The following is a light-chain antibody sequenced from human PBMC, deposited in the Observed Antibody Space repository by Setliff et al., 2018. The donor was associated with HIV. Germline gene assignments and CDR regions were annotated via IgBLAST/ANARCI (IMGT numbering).Light chain of an antibody. CDR1: NIGSKS. CDR2: DDN. Sequence: SYELTQPPSVSVAPGKTARVTCGGDNIGSKSVHWYQQKPVPAPVVVVYDDNDRPSEIPERFSGSNSEDTATLTISRVESGDEADYYCQVWDSSSDQYVFGTGTKVTVL. CDR3: QVWDSSSDQYV. J-gene: IGLJ1*01. V-gene: IGLV3-21*03.